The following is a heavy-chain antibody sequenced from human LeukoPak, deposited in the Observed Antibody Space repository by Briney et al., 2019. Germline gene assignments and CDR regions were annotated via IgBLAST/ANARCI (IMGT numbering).Heavy chain of an antibody. CDR1: GYTFTSYY. D-gene: IGHD3-22*01. J-gene: IGHJ4*02. CDR2: INPSGGSA. V-gene: IGHV1-46*01. CDR3: ARDVASSGYYWD. Sequence: ASVKVSCKASGYTFTSYYMHWVRQAPGQGLEWMGIINPSGGSASYAQKFQGRVTMTRDASTSTVYMEVSSLRSEDTAVYYCARDVASSGYYWDWGQGTLVTVSS.